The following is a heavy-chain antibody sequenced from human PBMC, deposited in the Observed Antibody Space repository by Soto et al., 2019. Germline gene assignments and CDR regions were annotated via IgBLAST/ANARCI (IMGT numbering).Heavy chain of an antibody. CDR1: GHTFTAYY. V-gene: IGHV1-2*04. Sequence: ASVKVSCKASGHTFTAYYMHWLRQAPGQGLEWMGWINPNSGLTNYAQKFQGWVTMTRDTSISTAYMELSSLRSDDSAVYYCARSPSDHEAFDIWGQGTMVTVSS. CDR2: INPNSGLT. J-gene: IGHJ3*02. CDR3: ARSPSDHEAFDI.